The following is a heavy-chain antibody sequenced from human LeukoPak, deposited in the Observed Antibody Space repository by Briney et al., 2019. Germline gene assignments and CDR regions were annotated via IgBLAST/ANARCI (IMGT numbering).Heavy chain of an antibody. CDR1: GYTFTGYY. CDR2: INPNSGGT. J-gene: IGHJ4*02. D-gene: IGHD3-10*01. V-gene: IGHV1-2*02. Sequence: ASVKVSCKASGYTFTGYYMHWVRQAPGQGLEWMGWINPNSGGTNYAQKFQGRVTMTRDTSISTAYMELSRLRSDDTAVYYCASLAITMVRGLNLDYWGQRTLVTVSS. CDR3: ASLAITMVRGLNLDY.